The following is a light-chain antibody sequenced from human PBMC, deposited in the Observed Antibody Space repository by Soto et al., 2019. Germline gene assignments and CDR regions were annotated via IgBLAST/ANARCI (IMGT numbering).Light chain of an antibody. J-gene: IGLJ1*01. CDR1: SSDVGGYNL. Sequence: QSALTQPASVSGSPGQSITISCTGTSSDVGGYNLVSWYQHHPGKAPKLMIYEVSKRPSGVSNRFSGSKSGNTASLTISGLQAEDEADYYCCSYAGSSTFWVFGTGTKVTVL. V-gene: IGLV2-23*02. CDR2: EVS. CDR3: CSYAGSSTFWV.